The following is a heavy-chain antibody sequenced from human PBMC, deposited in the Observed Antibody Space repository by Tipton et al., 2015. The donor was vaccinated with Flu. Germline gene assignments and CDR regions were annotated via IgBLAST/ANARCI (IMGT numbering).Heavy chain of an antibody. CDR2: IYYSGST. J-gene: IGHJ4*02. Sequence: LRLSCTVSGGSISSYYWSWIRQPPGKGLEWIGYIYYSGSTNYNPALRSRVTISVDTSKNQFSLKLSSVTAADTAVYYCARGDCSSTSCLDYWGQGTLVTVSS. CDR1: GGSISSYY. D-gene: IGHD2-2*01. CDR3: ARGDCSSTSCLDY. V-gene: IGHV4-59*01.